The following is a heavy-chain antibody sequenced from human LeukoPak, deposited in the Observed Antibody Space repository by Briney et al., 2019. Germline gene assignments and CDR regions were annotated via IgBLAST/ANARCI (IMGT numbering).Heavy chain of an antibody. CDR1: GYTFTGYY. D-gene: IGHD6-13*01. J-gene: IGHJ6*03. CDR2: INPNSGGT. CDR3: ARGAAARRDYYYYYMDV. Sequence: GASVKVSCKASGYTFTGYYMHWVRQAPGQGLEWMGWINPNSGGTNYAQKFQGRVTITRNTSISTAYMGLSSLRSEDTAVYYCARGAAARRDYYYYYMDVWGKGTTVTVSS. V-gene: IGHV1-2*02.